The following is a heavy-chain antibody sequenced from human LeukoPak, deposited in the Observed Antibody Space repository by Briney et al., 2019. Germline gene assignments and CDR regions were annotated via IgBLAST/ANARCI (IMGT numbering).Heavy chain of an antibody. D-gene: IGHD4-23*01. CDR1: GFTFTSYA. J-gene: IGHJ4*02. CDR3: AKERGNNGGNTNGYFDY. CDR2: ISGSGGIT. Sequence: PGGSLRLSCAASGFTFTSYAMSRVRRAPGKGLEWVSVISGSGGITYSADSVKGRFSISRDNSKNTLYLQMNSLRAEDTAACYCAKERGNNGGNTNGYFDYWGQGTLVTVSS. V-gene: IGHV3-23*01.